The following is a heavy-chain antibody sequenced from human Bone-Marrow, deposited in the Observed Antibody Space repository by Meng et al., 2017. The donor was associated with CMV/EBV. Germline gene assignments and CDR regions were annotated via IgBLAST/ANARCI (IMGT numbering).Heavy chain of an antibody. CDR2: IYYGGST. CDR1: GSVSSGSYY. Sequence: GSVSSGSYYWGWIRQRPGKGLEWVGYIYYGGSTNYNPSLKSRVTISVDTSKNQFSLKLGSVTAADTAVYYCARLGRDVVVPAAIDYWGQGTLVTVSS. V-gene: IGHV4-61*01. J-gene: IGHJ4*02. CDR3: ARLGRDVVVPAAIDY. D-gene: IGHD2-2*01.